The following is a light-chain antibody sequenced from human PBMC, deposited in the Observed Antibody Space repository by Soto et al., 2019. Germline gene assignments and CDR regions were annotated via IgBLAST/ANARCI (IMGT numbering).Light chain of an antibody. Sequence: EIVMTQSPDTLSVSPGERATLSCRASQSVSSNLAWYQQKPGQAPRLLIYGASTRATGIPARFSGSGSGTEFTLTITTLQSEDFAFYYCQQYHNWPPKTFGQGTKVEIK. J-gene: IGKJ1*01. CDR2: GAS. V-gene: IGKV3-15*01. CDR1: QSVSSN. CDR3: QQYHNWPPKT.